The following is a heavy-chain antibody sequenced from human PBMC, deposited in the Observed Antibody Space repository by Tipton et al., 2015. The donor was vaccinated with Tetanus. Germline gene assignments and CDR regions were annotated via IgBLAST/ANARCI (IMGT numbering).Heavy chain of an antibody. Sequence: RQPPGKGLEWIGEINHSGSTNYNPSLKSRVTISVDTSKNQFSLKLSSVTAADTAVYYCARAYYPLSRYYGMDVWGQGTTVTVSS. J-gene: IGHJ6*02. CDR3: ARAYYPLSRYYGMDV. D-gene: IGHD3-22*01. CDR2: INHSGST. V-gene: IGHV4-34*01.